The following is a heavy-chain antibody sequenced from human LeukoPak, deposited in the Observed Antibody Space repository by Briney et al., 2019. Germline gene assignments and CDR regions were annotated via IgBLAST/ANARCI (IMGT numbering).Heavy chain of an antibody. CDR2: IWYDGSNK. CDR3: ARDYYYDSSAYWDYYFDY. D-gene: IGHD3-22*01. CDR1: GLTFSRFG. V-gene: IGHV3-33*01. Sequence: PGRSLRLSCAASGLTFSRFGMHGVRQAPGKGLEWVAVIWYDGSNKYYADSVKGRFTISRDNSKNTLYLEMNSLRAEDTAVYYCARDYYYDSSAYWDYYFDYSGQGTLVSVSS. J-gene: IGHJ4*02.